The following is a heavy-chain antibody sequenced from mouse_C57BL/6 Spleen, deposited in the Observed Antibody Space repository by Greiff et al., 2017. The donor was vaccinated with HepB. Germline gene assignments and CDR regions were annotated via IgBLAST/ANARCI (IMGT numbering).Heavy chain of an antibody. Sequence: DVKLVESGGGLVKPGGSLKLSCAASGFTFSDYGMHWVRQAPEKGLEWVAYISSGSSTIYYADTVKGRFTISRDNAKNTLFLQMTSLRSEDTAMYYCARPKPYDYDGAWFAYWGQGTLVTVSA. D-gene: IGHD2-4*01. J-gene: IGHJ3*01. CDR2: ISSGSSTI. CDR3: ARPKPYDYDGAWFAY. V-gene: IGHV5-17*01. CDR1: GFTFSDYG.